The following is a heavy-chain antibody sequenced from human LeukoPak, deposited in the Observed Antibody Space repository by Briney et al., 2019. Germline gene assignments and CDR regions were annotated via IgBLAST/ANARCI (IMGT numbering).Heavy chain of an antibody. CDR2: ISYDGNNK. V-gene: IGHV3-30*04. J-gene: IGHJ6*03. CDR1: GFTFSSYA. CDR3: ARVLGSRRSYYGYYYYYMDV. Sequence: PGGSLRLSCAASGFTFSSYAVHWVRQAPGKGLEWVAIISYDGNNKYYADSVKGRFTISRDSSKNTLYRQMNSLRAEDTAVYYCARVLGSRRSYYGYYYYYMDVWGKGTTVTVSS. D-gene: IGHD1-26*01.